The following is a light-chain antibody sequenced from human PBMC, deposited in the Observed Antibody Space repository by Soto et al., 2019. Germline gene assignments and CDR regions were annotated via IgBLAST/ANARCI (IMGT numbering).Light chain of an antibody. CDR3: QQYNNWPRT. J-gene: IGKJ1*01. CDR2: DAF. Sequence: EIVLTQSPATLSLSPGARAPLSCRARQSVGSSLAWYQQRPGQAPRLLIYDAFIRATGIPAGFSGSESGTEFTLTISSLQSEDFAVYYCQQYNNWPRTFGQGTKVDIK. V-gene: IGKV3D-15*01. CDR1: QSVGSS.